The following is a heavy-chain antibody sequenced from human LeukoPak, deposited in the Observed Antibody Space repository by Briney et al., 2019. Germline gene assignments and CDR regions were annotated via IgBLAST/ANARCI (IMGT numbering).Heavy chain of an antibody. D-gene: IGHD6-25*01. V-gene: IGHV3-30*02. J-gene: IGHJ4*02. CDR3: AKDLRGSTSYFDY. CDR1: GFTFSSYG. CDR2: IRYDGSNK. Sequence: GGSLRLSCAASGFTFSSYGMHWVRQAPGKGLEWVAFIRYDGSNKYYADSVKGRFTISRDNSKNTLYLQMNSLRAEDTAVYYCAKDLRGSTSYFDYWGQGTLVTVSS.